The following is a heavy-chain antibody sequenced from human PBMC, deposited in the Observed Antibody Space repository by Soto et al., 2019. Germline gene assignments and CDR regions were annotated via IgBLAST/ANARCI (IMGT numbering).Heavy chain of an antibody. Sequence: TGGSLRLSCAASGFTFSSYAMKWVRQAPGKGLEWVSLIGESGTPTYYADSVKGRFTISRDNSGNTLFLEMYSLRAEDTAVYYCARYIPGVRYYGMDVWGQGTTVTSP. CDR3: ARYIPGVRYYGMDV. D-gene: IGHD2-2*01. CDR1: GFTFSSYA. V-gene: IGHV3-23*01. J-gene: IGHJ6*02. CDR2: IGESGTPT.